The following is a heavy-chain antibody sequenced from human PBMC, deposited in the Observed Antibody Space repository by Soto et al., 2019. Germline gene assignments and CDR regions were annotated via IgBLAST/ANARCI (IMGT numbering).Heavy chain of an antibody. D-gene: IGHD2-2*01. CDR3: AKDGGYXSSTSCSLLSFPYYFDY. J-gene: IGHJ4*02. V-gene: IGHV3-9*01. CDR1: GFTFDYYA. Sequence: PGGSLRLSCAASGFTFDYYAMHWVRQAPGKGLEWVSGISWNSGSIGYADSVKGRFTISRDNAKNSLYLQMNSLRAEDTALYYCAKDGGYXSSTSCSLLSFPYYFDYWGQGTLVTVSS. CDR2: ISWNSGSI.